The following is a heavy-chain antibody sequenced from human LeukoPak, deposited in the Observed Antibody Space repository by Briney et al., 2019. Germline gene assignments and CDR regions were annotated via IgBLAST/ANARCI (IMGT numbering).Heavy chain of an antibody. D-gene: IGHD2-2*01. CDR3: ARGPSCRSPSCSMFFDY. Sequence: SETLSLTCAVYGGSFRGYYWSCIPQPPGKGLEWIGEINHSGSTNYNPSPKSRATISVATTKNQFSLQLSSVTVAETAVYFCARGPSCRSPSCSMFFDYWGQGTLVPVSS. J-gene: IGHJ4*02. CDR2: INHSGST. CDR1: GGSFRGYY. V-gene: IGHV4-34*01.